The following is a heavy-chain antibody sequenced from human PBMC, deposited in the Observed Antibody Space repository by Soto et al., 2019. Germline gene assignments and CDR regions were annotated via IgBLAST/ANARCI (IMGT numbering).Heavy chain of an antibody. CDR1: GYTFTSYA. CDR3: AMVDVYVTPSPQDV. J-gene: IGHJ6*02. Sequence: ASVKVSCKAPGYTFTSYAMHWVRQAPGQRLEWMGWINAGNGNTKYSQKFQGRVTITRDTSASTAYMELSSLRSNDTAVYYCAMVDVYVTPSPQDVWGQGTTVTVSS. CDR2: INAGNGNT. D-gene: IGHD3-16*01. V-gene: IGHV1-3*01.